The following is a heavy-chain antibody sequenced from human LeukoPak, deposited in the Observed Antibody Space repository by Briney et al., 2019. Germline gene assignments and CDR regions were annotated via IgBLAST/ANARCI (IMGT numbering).Heavy chain of an antibody. CDR2: TSHDEGNK. Sequence: GKSLRLSCAASGFTFSNYAMHWLRQAPGKGLEWVAATSHDEGNKYYADSVKGRFTISRDNSRNTLYLEVNSLRTDDTAVYYCARGPGLAMGKGYFDYCGQGTLVTVSS. J-gene: IGHJ4*02. CDR1: GFTFSNYA. V-gene: IGHV3-30-3*01. CDR3: ARGPGLAMGKGYFDY. D-gene: IGHD5-18*01.